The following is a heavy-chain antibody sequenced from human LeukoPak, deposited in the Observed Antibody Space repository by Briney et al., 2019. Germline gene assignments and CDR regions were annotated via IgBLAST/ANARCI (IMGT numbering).Heavy chain of an antibody. V-gene: IGHV3-30*18. CDR1: GFTFSSYG. CDR2: KSNDGSKK. CDR3: AKGPLRGTAAAIDY. J-gene: IGHJ4*02. Sequence: PGGSLRLSCAASGFTFSSYGMHWVRQAPGKGLDWVAVKSNDGSKKYYADSVKGRFTISRDNSKNTLSLQVSSLRTEDTAVYYCAKGPLRGTAAAIDYWGQGTLVTVSS. D-gene: IGHD2-2*01.